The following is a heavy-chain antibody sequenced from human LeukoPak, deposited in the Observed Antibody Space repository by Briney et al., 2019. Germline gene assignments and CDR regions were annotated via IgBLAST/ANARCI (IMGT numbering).Heavy chain of an antibody. CDR2: IHYSGDT. D-gene: IGHD1-1*01. J-gene: IGHJ4*02. CDR3: ARWNDRNKLFDY. V-gene: IGHV4-59*01. Sequence: PSETLSLTCTVSGASISSYHWNWIRQFPGKGLEWIGFIHYSGDTRCNPSLKNRVSFSVDMSKNQCSLSLTSVTAADAAVYYCARWNDRNKLFDYWGQGTLVPVSS. CDR1: GASISSYH.